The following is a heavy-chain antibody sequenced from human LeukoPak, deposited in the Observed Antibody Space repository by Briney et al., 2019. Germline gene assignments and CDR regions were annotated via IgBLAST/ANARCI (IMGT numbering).Heavy chain of an antibody. D-gene: IGHD2-2*01. V-gene: IGHV1-2*02. J-gene: IGHJ6*03. CDR3: ARDSFARVVPAAVYNYYYYYMDV. CDR2: INPNSGGT. Sequence: ASVKVSCKASGYTFTGYYMHWVRQAPGQGLEWMGWINPNSGGTNYAQKFQGRVTMTRDTSISTAYMELSRLRSDDTAVYYCARDSFARVVPAAVYNYYYYYMDVWGKGTTVTISS. CDR1: GYTFTGYY.